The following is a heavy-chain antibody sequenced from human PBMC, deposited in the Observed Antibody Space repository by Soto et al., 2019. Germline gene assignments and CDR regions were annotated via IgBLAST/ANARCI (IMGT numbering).Heavy chain of an antibody. CDR3: ARGRDEYKLGNV. J-gene: IGHJ6*02. CDR2: IHPSGST. V-gene: IGHV4-34*01. CDR1: GGSLSDYY. D-gene: IGHD1-1*01. Sequence: PSATPSITCAVSGGSLSDYYWPWIRQSPGKGLEWIGEIHPSGSTYYNPSLRSRVTISVDTSKNQFSLKLTSLTAADTAIYYCARGRDEYKLGNVWGHGTTVTVSS.